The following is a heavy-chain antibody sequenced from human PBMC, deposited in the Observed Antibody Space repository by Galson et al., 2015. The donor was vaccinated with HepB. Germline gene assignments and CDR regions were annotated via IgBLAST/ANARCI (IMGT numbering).Heavy chain of an antibody. J-gene: IGHJ5*02. D-gene: IGHD2-2*01. V-gene: IGHV1-3*01. CDR3: ARDLMTRASHNNWFDP. CDR1: GYTFTSYA. CDR2: INAGNGNT. Sequence: SVKVSCKASGYTFTSYAMHWVRQAPGQRLEWMGWINAGNGNTKYSQKFQGRVTITRDTSASTAYMELSSLRSEDTAVYYCARDLMTRASHNNWFDPWGQGTLVTVSS.